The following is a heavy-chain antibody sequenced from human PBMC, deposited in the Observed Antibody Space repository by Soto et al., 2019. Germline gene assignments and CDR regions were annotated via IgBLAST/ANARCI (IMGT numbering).Heavy chain of an antibody. V-gene: IGHV1-3*01. J-gene: IGHJ6*02. CDR1: GYTFTSYA. CDR2: INAGNGNT. D-gene: IGHD4-17*01. CDR3: ARDSVSPHYGAMYYGMDL. Sequence: ASVKVSCKASGYTFTSYAMHWVRQAPGQRLEWMGWINAGNGNTKYSQKFQGRVTITRDTSTSTAYMELRRLRSDDTAVYFCARDSVSPHYGAMYYGMDLWGQGSSVTGSS.